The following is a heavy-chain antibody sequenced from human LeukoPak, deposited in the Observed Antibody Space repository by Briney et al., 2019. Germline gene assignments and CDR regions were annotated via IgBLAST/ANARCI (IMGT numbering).Heavy chain of an antibody. D-gene: IGHD6-13*01. J-gene: IGHJ4*02. V-gene: IGHV3-66*01. CDR2: IYSGGST. CDR3: ARGYSSSWSD. CDR1: GFTVSSNY. Sequence: GGSLRLSCAASGFTVSSNYMSWVRQAPGKGLEWVSVIYSGGSTVIYSGGSTYYADSVKGRFTISRDNSKNTLYLQMNSLRAEDTAVYYCARGYSSSWSDWGQGTLVTVSS.